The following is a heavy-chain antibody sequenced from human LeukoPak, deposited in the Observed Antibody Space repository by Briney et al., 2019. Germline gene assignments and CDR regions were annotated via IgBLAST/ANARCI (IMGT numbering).Heavy chain of an antibody. D-gene: IGHD1-26*01. CDR3: ARLAGWELTYFDY. CDR1: GYAFSTYG. V-gene: IGHV1-18*01. J-gene: IGHJ4*02. Sequence: ASVKVSCKASGYAFSTYGIIWVRQAPGQGLEWMGWISGHDGQTNYRHKFQGRVTMNTDTSTSTAYMELRRLTSDDTAVYYCARLAGWELTYFDYWGQGTLVTVSS. CDR2: ISGHDGQT.